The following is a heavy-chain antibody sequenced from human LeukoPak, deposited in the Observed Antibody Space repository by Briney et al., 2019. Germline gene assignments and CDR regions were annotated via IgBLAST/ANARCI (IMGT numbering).Heavy chain of an antibody. V-gene: IGHV4-34*01. Sequence: SETLSLTCAVYGGSFSGYYWSWIRQPPGKGLEWIGEINHSGSTNHNPSLKSRVTISVDTSKNQFSLKLSSVTAADTAVYYCAREKAEYCSGGSCYQTGWFDPWGQGTLVTVSS. CDR1: GGSFSGYY. CDR3: AREKAEYCSGGSCYQTGWFDP. CDR2: INHSGST. D-gene: IGHD2-15*01. J-gene: IGHJ5*02.